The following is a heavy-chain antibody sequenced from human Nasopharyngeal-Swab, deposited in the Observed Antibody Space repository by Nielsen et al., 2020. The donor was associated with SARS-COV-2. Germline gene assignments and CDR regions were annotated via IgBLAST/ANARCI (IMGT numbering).Heavy chain of an antibody. CDR1: GFTFSSYG. Sequence: GGSLRLSCAASGFTFSSYGMHWVRQAPGKGLEWVAVIWYDGGNKYYADSVKGRFTISRDNSKNMLYLQMNSLRAEDTAVYYCARESTPHCSSTSCLPDYWGQGTLVTVSS. CDR3: ARESTPHCSSTSCLPDY. D-gene: IGHD2-2*01. V-gene: IGHV3-33*01. J-gene: IGHJ4*02. CDR2: IWYDGGNK.